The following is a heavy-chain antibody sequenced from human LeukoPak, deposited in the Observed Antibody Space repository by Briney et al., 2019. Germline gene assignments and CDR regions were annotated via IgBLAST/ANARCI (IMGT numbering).Heavy chain of an antibody. J-gene: IGHJ4*02. V-gene: IGHV3-30-3*01. D-gene: IGHD3-3*01. CDR3: ARGPRSGMAAIASKPFDY. CDR1: GFTFSSYA. CDR2: ISYDGSNK. Sequence: GGSLRLSCAASGFTFSSYAMHWVRQAPGKGLEWVAVISYDGSNKYYADSVKGRFTISRDNSKNTLYLQMNSLRAEDTAVYYCARGPRSGMAAIASKPFDYWGQGTLVPVSS.